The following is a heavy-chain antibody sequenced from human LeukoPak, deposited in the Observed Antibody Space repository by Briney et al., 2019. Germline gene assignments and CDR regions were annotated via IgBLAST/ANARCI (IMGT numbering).Heavy chain of an antibody. CDR1: GGSIKSSYYY. D-gene: IGHD2-2*01. Sequence: SETLSLTCTVSGGSIKSSYYYWGWIRQPPGKGLEWIGSIYDSGSTYYNPSLKSRVTISVDTSKNQFSLKLSSVTAADTAVYYCARTSYCGSTSCYWFDPWGQGTLVTVSS. CDR3: ARTSYCGSTSCYWFDP. J-gene: IGHJ5*02. CDR2: IYDSGST. V-gene: IGHV4-39*07.